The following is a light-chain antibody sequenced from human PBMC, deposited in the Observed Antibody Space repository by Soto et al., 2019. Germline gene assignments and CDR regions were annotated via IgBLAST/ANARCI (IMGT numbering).Light chain of an antibody. Sequence: DIQMTQSPSSLSASVGGRVTITCRASQNINNYLNWYQQRPGKAPKLMIYAASNFQSGVPSRFSGSGSKTDFTLTISSLQPEDFATYYCQQSYTTPVTLGQGTKVDIK. CDR2: AAS. CDR1: QNINNY. CDR3: QQSYTTPVT. J-gene: IGKJ1*01. V-gene: IGKV1-39*01.